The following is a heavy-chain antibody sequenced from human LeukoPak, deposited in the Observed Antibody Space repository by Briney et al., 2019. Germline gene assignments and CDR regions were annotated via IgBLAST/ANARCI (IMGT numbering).Heavy chain of an antibody. J-gene: IGHJ4*02. V-gene: IGHV1-2*02. CDR3: ARGYYYYGSGSSHDDY. Sequence: GASVKVSCKASGYTFTGYYMHWVRQAPGQGLEWMGWINPNSGGTNYAQKFQGGVTMTRDTSISTAYMELSRLRSDDTAVYYCARGYYYYGSGSSHDDYWGQGTLVTVSS. CDR2: INPNSGGT. D-gene: IGHD3-10*01. CDR1: GYTFTGYY.